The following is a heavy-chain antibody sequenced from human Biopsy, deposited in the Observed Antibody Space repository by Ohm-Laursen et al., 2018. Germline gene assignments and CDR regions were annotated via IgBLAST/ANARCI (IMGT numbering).Heavy chain of an antibody. Sequence: LSLTCAVSEFTFSSYWMSWVRQAPGRGLEWVSIIGVDGRTIYYADSVKGRFTISRDNSKNTLYLQMNSLRADDTAVYYCAKSGIGTVTRHFDLWGQRTLVTVSS. D-gene: IGHD4-17*01. V-gene: IGHV3-23*01. CDR2: IGVDGRTI. CDR3: AKSGIGTVTRHFDL. J-gene: IGHJ4*02. CDR1: EFTFSSYW.